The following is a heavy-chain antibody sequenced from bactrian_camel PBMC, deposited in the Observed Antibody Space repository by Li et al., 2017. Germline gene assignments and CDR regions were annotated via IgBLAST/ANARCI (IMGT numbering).Heavy chain of an antibody. J-gene: IGHJ6*01. CDR3: VKDYATAGPDFGC. Sequence: HVQLVESGGGSVQAGGSLRLSCAASGFTFNTYYMSWVRQAPRKGLEFEWVSSINEDGSYTTYADSVKGRFTISRDNAKNTVYLQMNSLKPEHTAVYYCVKDYATAGPDFGCWGQGTQVTVS. CDR2: INEDGSYT. D-gene: IGHD6*01. CDR1: GFTFNTYY. V-gene: IGHV3-2*01.